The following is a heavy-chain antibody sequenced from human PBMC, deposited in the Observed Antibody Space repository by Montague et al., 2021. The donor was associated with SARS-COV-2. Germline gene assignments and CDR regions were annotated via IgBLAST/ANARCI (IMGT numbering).Heavy chain of an antibody. D-gene: IGHD6-19*01. CDR3: ARDSSGWSRFDY. J-gene: IGHJ4*02. CDR2: IYHSGST. Sequence: SETLSLTCAVSGGSISSSNWWSWVRQPPGKGLERIGEIYHSGSTNYNPSLKSRVTISVDKSKNQFSLKLSSVTAADTAVYYCARDSSGWSRFDYWGQGTLVTVSS. CDR1: GGSISSSNW. V-gene: IGHV4-4*02.